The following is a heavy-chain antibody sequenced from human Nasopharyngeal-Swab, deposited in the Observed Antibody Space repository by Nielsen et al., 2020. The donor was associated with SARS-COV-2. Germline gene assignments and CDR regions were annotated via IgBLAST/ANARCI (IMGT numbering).Heavy chain of an antibody. Sequence: GGSLSLSCAASGFSFSDFYMSWIRQAPGKGLEWVSYIHTSGTYTDYADSVKGRFTISRDNAKNSLYLQMNTLRTEDTAVYYSARGHYGLDVWGQGTTVTVSS. V-gene: IGHV3-11*06. CDR3: ARGHYGLDV. J-gene: IGHJ6*02. CDR2: IHTSGTYT. CDR1: GFSFSDFY.